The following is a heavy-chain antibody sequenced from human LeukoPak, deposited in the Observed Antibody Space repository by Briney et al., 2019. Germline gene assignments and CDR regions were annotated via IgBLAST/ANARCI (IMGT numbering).Heavy chain of an antibody. CDR2: INQDGTKR. D-gene: IGHD3-16*02. Sequence: GRSLRLSCAASGFTFSSYGMHWVRQAPGKGLEWVANINQDGTKRNYLDSVRGRFTISRDNAENSVYLQMNRLRAEDTAVYYCARDGDYDYIWGSYRFEDWGQGILVTVSS. CDR3: ARDGDYDYIWGSYRFED. J-gene: IGHJ4*02. CDR1: GFTFSSYG. V-gene: IGHV3-7*03.